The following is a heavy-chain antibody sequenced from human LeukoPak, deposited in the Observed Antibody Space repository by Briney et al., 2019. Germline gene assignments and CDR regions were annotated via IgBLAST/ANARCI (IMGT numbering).Heavy chain of an antibody. CDR1: GFTFSSYA. D-gene: IGHD6-13*01. CDR2: ISNSSSYI. CDR3: ARRVAAAADAFDI. V-gene: IGHV3-21*01. Sequence: GGSLTLSCVASGFTFSSYAMSWVRETPARGLEWVSSISNSSSYIYYADSVKGRFTISRDNAKNSLYLQMNSLRAEDTAVYYCARRVAAAADAFDIWGQGTMVTVSS. J-gene: IGHJ3*02.